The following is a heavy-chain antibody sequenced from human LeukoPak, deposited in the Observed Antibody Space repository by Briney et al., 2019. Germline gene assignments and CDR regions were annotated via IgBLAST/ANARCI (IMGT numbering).Heavy chain of an antibody. CDR2: ISSSSSYI. V-gene: IGHV3-21*01. CDR3: ASDNKQRGYYYMDV. Sequence: GGSLRLSCAASGFTFSSYSMNWVRQAPGKGLEWVSSISSSSSYIYYADSVKGRFTISRDNAKNSLYLQMNSLRAEDTAVYYCASDNKQRGYYYMDVWGKGTTVTVSS. D-gene: IGHD6-25*01. J-gene: IGHJ6*03. CDR1: GFTFSSYS.